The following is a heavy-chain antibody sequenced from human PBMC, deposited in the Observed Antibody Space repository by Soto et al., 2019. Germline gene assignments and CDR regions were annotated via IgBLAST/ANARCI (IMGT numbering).Heavy chain of an antibody. D-gene: IGHD1-26*01. CDR2: IYHSGST. V-gene: IGHV4-4*02. CDR1: GGSISSSNW. CDR3: ARRAWELLLALDP. J-gene: IGHJ5*02. Sequence: SETLSLTCAVSGGSISSSNWWSWVRQPPGKGLEWIGEIYHSGSTNYNPSLKSRVTISVDKSKNQFSLKLSSVTAADTAVYYCARRAWELLLALDPRGQGTLFTVPS.